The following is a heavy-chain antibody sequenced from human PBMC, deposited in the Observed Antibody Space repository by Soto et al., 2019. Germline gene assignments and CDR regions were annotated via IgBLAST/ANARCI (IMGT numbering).Heavy chain of an antibody. CDR1: GGSISSGGYY. V-gene: IGHV4-31*03. CDR2: IYYSGST. CDR3: AREMVGAPSQNWFDP. Sequence: QVQLQESGPGLVKPSQTLSLTCTVSGGSISSGGYYWSWIRQHPGKGLEWIGYIYYSGSTYYNPSLQCRVTISVAASKSQFSLKLSSVTAADTAVYSCAREMVGAPSQNWFDPWGQGTLVTVSS. D-gene: IGHD1-26*01. J-gene: IGHJ5*02.